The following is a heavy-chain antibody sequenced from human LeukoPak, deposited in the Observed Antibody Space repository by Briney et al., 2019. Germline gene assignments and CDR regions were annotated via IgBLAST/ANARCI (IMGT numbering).Heavy chain of an antibody. J-gene: IGHJ3*02. CDR2: IYYSGST. D-gene: IGHD2-15*01. CDR3: ARAADIVVVVAAAGAFDI. V-gene: IGHV4-59*01. Sequence: PSETLSLTCTVSGGSISSYYWGWIRQPPGKGLEWIGYIYYSGSTNYNPSLKSRVTISVDTSKNQFSLKLSSVTAADTAVYYCARAADIVVVVAAAGAFDIWGQGTMVTVSS. CDR1: GGSISSYY.